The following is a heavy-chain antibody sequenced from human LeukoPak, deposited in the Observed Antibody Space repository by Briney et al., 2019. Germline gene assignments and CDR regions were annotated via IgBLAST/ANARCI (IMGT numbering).Heavy chain of an antibody. Sequence: SGPVLVKPTETLTLTCTVSGFSLSDRRVGVSWIRQPPGNALEWLAHVFSNDEKSYSTSLKSRLTISKDTSKSQVVLTMTNMDPVDTATYFCARGNYFDSWGQGTLVTVSS. CDR3: ARGNYFDS. CDR2: VFSNDEK. CDR1: GFSLSDRRVG. V-gene: IGHV2-26*01. J-gene: IGHJ4*02. D-gene: IGHD3-10*01.